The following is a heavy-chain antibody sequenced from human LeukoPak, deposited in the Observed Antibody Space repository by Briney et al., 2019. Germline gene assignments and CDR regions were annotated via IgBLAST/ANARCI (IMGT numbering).Heavy chain of an antibody. CDR1: GGSFSGYY. D-gene: IGHD3-22*01. CDR3: ARDSDYYDSSGYPRHWFDP. Sequence: PSETLSLTCAVYGGSFSGYYWSWIRQPPGKGLEWIGEINHSGSTNYNPSLKSRVTISVDTSKNQFSLKLSSVTAADTAVYYCARDSDYYDSSGYPRHWFDPWGQGTLVTVSS. CDR2: INHSGST. V-gene: IGHV4-34*01. J-gene: IGHJ5*02.